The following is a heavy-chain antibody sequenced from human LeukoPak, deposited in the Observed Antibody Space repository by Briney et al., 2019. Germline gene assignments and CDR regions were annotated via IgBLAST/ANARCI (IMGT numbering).Heavy chain of an antibody. D-gene: IGHD1-1*01. CDR3: ARDGNAGNDFDY. V-gene: IGHV3-9*01. CDR2: ISWNSGSI. Sequence: GRSLRLSCAASGFTFDDYAMHWVRQAPGKGLEWVSGISWNSGSIGYADSVKGRFTISRDNAKNSLYLQMNSLRVEDTAVYYCARDGNAGNDFDYWGQGTLVTVSS. CDR1: GFTFDDYA. J-gene: IGHJ4*02.